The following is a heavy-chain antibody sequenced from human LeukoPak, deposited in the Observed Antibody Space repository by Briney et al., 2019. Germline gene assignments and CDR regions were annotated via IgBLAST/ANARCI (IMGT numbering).Heavy chain of an antibody. Sequence: SVKVSCKASGGTFSSYAISWVRQAPGQGLEWMGGIIPIFGTANYAQKFQGRVTITADESTSTAYMELSSLGSEDTAVYYCARIRSIAYCGGDCQPNDYWGQGTLVTVSS. CDR2: IIPIFGTA. CDR1: GGTFSSYA. D-gene: IGHD2-21*02. J-gene: IGHJ4*02. V-gene: IGHV1-69*13. CDR3: ARIRSIAYCGGDCQPNDY.